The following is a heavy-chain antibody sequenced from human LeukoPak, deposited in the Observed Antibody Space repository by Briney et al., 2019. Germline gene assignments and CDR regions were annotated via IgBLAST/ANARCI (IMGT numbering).Heavy chain of an antibody. CDR1: GFTFSSYW. CDR2: ISGSGGST. V-gene: IGHV3-23*01. D-gene: IGHD1-26*01. J-gene: IGHJ4*02. CDR3: AKIWEAGIPHYFDY. Sequence: GGSLRLSCAASGFTFSSYWMHWVRQAPGKGLEWVSAISGSGGSTYYADSVKGRFTISRDNSKNTLYLQMNSLRAEDTAVYYCAKIWEAGIPHYFDYWGQGTLVTVSS.